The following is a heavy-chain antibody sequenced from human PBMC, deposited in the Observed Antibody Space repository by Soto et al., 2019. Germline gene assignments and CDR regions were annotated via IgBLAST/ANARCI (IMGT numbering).Heavy chain of an antibody. V-gene: IGHV4-39*01. J-gene: IGHJ5*02. CDR3: ARHTRNQFDP. CDR1: GDSMTSSSYY. Sequence: SGTLCLTGTVSGDSMTSSSYYWGWIRQPPGKGLEWIGSIYYSERTSYNSGSTYYSPSLKSRVTISGDTSKSQFSLKLSSVTAADTAVYYCARHTRNQFDPWGQGTLVTVSS. CDR2: IYYSERTSYNSGST.